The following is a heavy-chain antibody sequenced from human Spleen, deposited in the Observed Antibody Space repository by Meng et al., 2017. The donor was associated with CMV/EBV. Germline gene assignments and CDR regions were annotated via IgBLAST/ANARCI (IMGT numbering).Heavy chain of an antibody. V-gene: IGHV3-30*02. D-gene: IGHD3-3*01. CDR3: AKSDFWSGYFDY. J-gene: IGHJ4*02. CDR1: GFTFSSYG. Sequence: QVQLVVSXXXXXQXXGXXRLSCAASGFTFSSYGMHWVRQAPGKGLEWVAFIRYDGSNKYYADSVKGRFTISRDNSKNTLYLQMNSLRAEDTAVYYCAKSDFWSGYFDYWGQGTLVTVSS. CDR2: IRYDGSNK.